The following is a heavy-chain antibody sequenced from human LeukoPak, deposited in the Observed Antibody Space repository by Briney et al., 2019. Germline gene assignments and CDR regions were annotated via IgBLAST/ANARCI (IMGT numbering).Heavy chain of an antibody. Sequence: SVKVSCKASGGTFTSYAISWVRQAPGQGLEWMGGIIPIFGTANYAQKFQGRVTITADESTSIAYMELSSLRSEDTAVYYCAREPAADTFDYWGQGTLVTVSS. CDR2: IIPIFGTA. V-gene: IGHV1-69*13. CDR1: GGTFTSYA. J-gene: IGHJ4*02. D-gene: IGHD6-13*01. CDR3: AREPAADTFDY.